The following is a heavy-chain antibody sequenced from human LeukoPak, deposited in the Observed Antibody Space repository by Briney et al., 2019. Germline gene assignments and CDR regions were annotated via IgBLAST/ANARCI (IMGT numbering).Heavy chain of an antibody. CDR2: IIPIFGTA. J-gene: IGHJ5*02. CDR1: GGTFSSYA. V-gene: IGHV1-69*13. D-gene: IGHD2-2*01. CDR3: ARDIVVVPAASFGWFDP. Sequence: ASVKVSCKASGGTFSSYAISWVRQAPGQGLEWMGGIIPIFGTANYAQKFQGRVTITADESTSTAYMELSSLRSEDTAVYYCARDIVVVPAASFGWFDPWGQGTLVTVSS.